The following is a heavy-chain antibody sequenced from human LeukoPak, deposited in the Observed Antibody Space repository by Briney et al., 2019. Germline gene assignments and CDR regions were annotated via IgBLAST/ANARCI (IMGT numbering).Heavy chain of an antibody. CDR2: ISKDGSNK. J-gene: IGHJ4*02. CDR3: AKPLQYSSSWYFDH. D-gene: IGHD6-13*01. Sequence: PGGSLRLPCAASGYTFSSYGMHWARQAPGKGLEWVAGISKDGSNKDYVDSVKGRFTISRDNSKNTLYLQMNSLRPEDTAVYYCAKPLQYSSSWYFDHWGQGTLVTVSS. CDR1: GYTFSSYG. V-gene: IGHV3-30*18.